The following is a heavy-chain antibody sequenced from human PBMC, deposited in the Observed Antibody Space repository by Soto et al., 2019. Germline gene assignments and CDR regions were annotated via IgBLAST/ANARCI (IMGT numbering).Heavy chain of an antibody. V-gene: IGHV3-48*01. CDR3: ARDSVRVVVAATRLDY. J-gene: IGHJ4*02. CDR1: GFTFSSCS. D-gene: IGHD2-15*01. CDR2: ISSSSSTI. Sequence: VGSLRLSCAASGFTFSSCSMNWVRQAPGKGLEWVSYISSSSSTIYYADSVKGRFTISRDNSKNTLYLQMNSLRAEDTAVYYCARDSVRVVVAATRLDYWGQGTLVTVSS.